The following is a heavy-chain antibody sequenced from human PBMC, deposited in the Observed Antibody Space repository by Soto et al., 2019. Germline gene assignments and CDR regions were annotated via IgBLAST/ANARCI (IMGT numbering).Heavy chain of an antibody. J-gene: IGHJ4*02. D-gene: IGHD3-22*01. V-gene: IGHV4-59*01. Sequence: SETLSLTCTVSGGSISSYYWSWIRQPPGKGLEWIGYIYYSGSTNYNPSLESRVTISVDTSKNQFSLKLSSVTAADTAVYYCARYSDLWYARSGFDYWGQGTLVTVSS. CDR3: ARYSDLWYARSGFDY. CDR1: GGSISSYY. CDR2: IYYSGST.